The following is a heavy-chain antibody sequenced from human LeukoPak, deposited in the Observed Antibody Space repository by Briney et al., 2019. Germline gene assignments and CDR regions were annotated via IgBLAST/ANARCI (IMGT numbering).Heavy chain of an antibody. CDR3: ARGTPGAWLDP. CDR2: INHSGST. CDR1: GGSFSGYY. V-gene: IGHV4-34*01. J-gene: IGHJ5*02. Sequence: SETLSLTCAVYGGSFSGYYWSWIRQSPEKGLEWIGEINHSGSTNYNPSLKSRVTISADMSKNQVSLKLSSVTAADTAVYYCARGTPGAWLDPWGQGNLVTVSS. D-gene: IGHD7-27*01.